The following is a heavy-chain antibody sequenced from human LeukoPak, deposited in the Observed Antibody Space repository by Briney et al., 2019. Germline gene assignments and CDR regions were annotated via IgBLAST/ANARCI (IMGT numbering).Heavy chain of an antibody. CDR1: GFIFSSYA. Sequence: PGGSLRLSCAASGFIFSSYAMSWVRQAPGKGLEWVSAISGSGGSTYYADSVKGRFTLSRDNSKNTLYLQMNSLRAEDTAVYYCAKDAGYSSSWYVPDAFDIWGQGTMVTVSS. CDR2: ISGSGGST. J-gene: IGHJ3*02. D-gene: IGHD6-13*01. V-gene: IGHV3-23*01. CDR3: AKDAGYSSSWYVPDAFDI.